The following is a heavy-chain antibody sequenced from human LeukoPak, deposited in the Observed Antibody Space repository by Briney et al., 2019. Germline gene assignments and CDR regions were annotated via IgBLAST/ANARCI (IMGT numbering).Heavy chain of an antibody. CDR2: INPNSGGT. Sequence: GASVKVSCKACGYTFTEYYVHWVRQAPGQGLEWVGGINPNSGGTNYAQGFQGRVTMTRDTSISTAYMELSRLRSDDTAVYYCARTSLDSSGSFPNYWGQGTLVTVSS. V-gene: IGHV1-2*02. D-gene: IGHD3-22*01. J-gene: IGHJ4*02. CDR3: ARTSLDSSGSFPNY. CDR1: GYTFTEYY.